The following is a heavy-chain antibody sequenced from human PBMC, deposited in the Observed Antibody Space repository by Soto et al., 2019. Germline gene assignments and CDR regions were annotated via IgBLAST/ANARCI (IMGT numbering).Heavy chain of an antibody. D-gene: IGHD5-12*01. V-gene: IGHV3-73*02. CDR2: IRSKANSYAT. Sequence: EVQLVESGGGLVQPGGYLKLSCAASGFTFSGSAMHWVRQASGKGLEWVGRIRSKANSYATAYAASVKGRFTISRDYSQQTAYLQLNSLKTEDTAVYYCTSFYIVATIWALESFDYCGQGILVTVSS. CDR1: GFTFSGSA. J-gene: IGHJ4*02. CDR3: TSFYIVATIWALESFDY.